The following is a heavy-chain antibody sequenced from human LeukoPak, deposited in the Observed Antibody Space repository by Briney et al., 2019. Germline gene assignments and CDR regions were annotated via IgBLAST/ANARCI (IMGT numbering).Heavy chain of an antibody. V-gene: IGHV1-69*13. CDR2: IIPIFGTA. D-gene: IGHD3-3*01. Sequence: SVKVSCTASGVTFSRYAIRWVRQAPGQGLEWMGGIIPIFGTANYAQKFQGRVTITADASTSPAHTERSGPGSEDTAVYYCARGPESGILRFLKQDAFDIWGQGTMVTVSS. J-gene: IGHJ3*02. CDR1: GVTFSRYA. CDR3: ARGPESGILRFLKQDAFDI.